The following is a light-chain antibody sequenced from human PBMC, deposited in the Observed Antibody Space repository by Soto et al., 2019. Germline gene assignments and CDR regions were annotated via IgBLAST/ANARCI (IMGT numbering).Light chain of an antibody. CDR1: SSDVGYYNR. CDR3: SSHTSSGAYV. V-gene: IGLV2-18*02. CDR2: EVT. J-gene: IGLJ1*01. Sequence: QSALTQPPSVSGSPGQSVTISCTGTSSDVGYYNRVSWYQQPPGTAPKVMIYEVTKRPSGVPDRFSGSKSDNTASLTISGLQAEDEAHYYCSSHTSSGAYVFGTGTKLTVL.